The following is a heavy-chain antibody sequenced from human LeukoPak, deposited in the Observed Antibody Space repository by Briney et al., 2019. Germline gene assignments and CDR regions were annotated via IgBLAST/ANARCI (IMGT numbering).Heavy chain of an antibody. CDR2: IFPGDSDT. V-gene: IGHV5-51*01. D-gene: IGHD2-15*01. Sequence: GESLKISCKGSGYSFTSYWIGWLRQMPGKGLEWMGFIFPGDSDTRYSPSFQGQVTISADKSISTAYLQWSSLKASDTAMYYCARRGYCSGGSCSAEYFQHWGQGTLVTVSS. CDR3: ARRGYCSGGSCSAEYFQH. J-gene: IGHJ1*01. CDR1: GYSFTSYW.